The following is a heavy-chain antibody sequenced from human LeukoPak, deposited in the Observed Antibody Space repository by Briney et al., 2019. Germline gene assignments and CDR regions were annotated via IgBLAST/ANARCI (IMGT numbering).Heavy chain of an antibody. CDR1: GFTFSSYW. Sequence: PGGSLRLSCAASGFTFSSYWMSWVRQAPGKGLEWVANIKQDGSEKYYVDSVKGRFTISRDNAKNSLYLQMNSLRPEDAAVYYCAKGHSSSWYLLEYWGQGTLVTVSS. V-gene: IGHV3-7*01. CDR2: IKQDGSEK. CDR3: AKGHSSSWYLLEY. D-gene: IGHD6-13*01. J-gene: IGHJ4*02.